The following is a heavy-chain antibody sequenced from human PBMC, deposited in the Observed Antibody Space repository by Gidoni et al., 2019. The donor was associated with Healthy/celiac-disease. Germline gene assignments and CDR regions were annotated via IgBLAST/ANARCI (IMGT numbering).Heavy chain of an antibody. J-gene: IGHJ6*02. CDR2: ISGSGGST. D-gene: IGHD3-22*01. CDR3: AKSYYDYYYGMDV. Sequence: EVQLLESGGGLVQPGGSLSLSCAASGFTFSSYAMSWVRQAPGKGLECVSAISGSGGSTYYADSVKGRFTISRDNAKNTLYLQMNSLRAEDTAVYYCAKSYYDYYYGMDVWGQGTTVTVSS. V-gene: IGHV3-23*01. CDR1: GFTFSSYA.